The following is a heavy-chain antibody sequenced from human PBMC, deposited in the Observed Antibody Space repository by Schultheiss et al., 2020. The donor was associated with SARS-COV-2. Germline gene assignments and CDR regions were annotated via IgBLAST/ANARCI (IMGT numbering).Heavy chain of an antibody. J-gene: IGHJ4*02. CDR3: ARYSVRDPRGHDY. Sequence: GGSLRLSCAASGFTFSSYAMSWVRQAPGKGLEWVSAISGSGGSTYYADSVKGRFTISRDNSKNTLYLQMNSLRPEDTAVYYCARYSVRDPRGHDYWGQGTLVTVSS. D-gene: IGHD2-15*01. V-gene: IGHV3-23*01. CDR2: ISGSGGST. CDR1: GFTFSSYA.